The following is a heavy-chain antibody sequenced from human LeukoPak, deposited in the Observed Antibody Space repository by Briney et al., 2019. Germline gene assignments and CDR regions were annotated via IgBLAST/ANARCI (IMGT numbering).Heavy chain of an antibody. CDR3: AKVSVVAGRNAFDI. V-gene: IGHV3-23*01. J-gene: IGHJ3*02. CDR2: ISGSGGST. D-gene: IGHD3-22*01. CDR1: GFTFSSYA. Sequence: GGSLRLSCAASGFTFSSYAMNWVRQAPGKGLEWVSGISGSGGSTYYTDSVKGRFTISRDNSKNTLYVQMNSLRAEDTAVYYCAKVSVVAGRNAFDIWGQGTMVTVSS.